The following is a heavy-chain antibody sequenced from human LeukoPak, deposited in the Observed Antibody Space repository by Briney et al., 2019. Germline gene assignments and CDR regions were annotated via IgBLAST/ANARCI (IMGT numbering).Heavy chain of an antibody. CDR3: AREGKYCSSTSCSYEYDY. Sequence: GASVKVSCKASGYTFTSYGISWERQAPGQGLEWMGWISAYNGNTNYAQKLQGRVTMTTDTSTSTAYMELRSLRSDDTAVYYCAREGKYCSSTSCSYEYDYWGQGTLVTVSS. D-gene: IGHD2-2*01. J-gene: IGHJ4*02. CDR2: ISAYNGNT. V-gene: IGHV1-18*01. CDR1: GYTFTSYG.